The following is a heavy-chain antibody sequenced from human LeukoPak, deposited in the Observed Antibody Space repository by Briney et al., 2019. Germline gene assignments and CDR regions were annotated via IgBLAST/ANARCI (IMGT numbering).Heavy chain of an antibody. CDR3: ARVRMVYYYYGMDV. V-gene: IGHV1-8*01. D-gene: IGHD3-10*01. CDR1: GYTFTSYD. Sequence: ASVKVSCKASGYTFTSYDINWVRQATGQGLEWMGWMNPNSGNTGYAQKFQGRVTMTRNTSISTAYMELSSLRSEDTAVYYCARVRMVYYYYGMDVWGQGTTVTVSS. CDR2: MNPNSGNT. J-gene: IGHJ6*02.